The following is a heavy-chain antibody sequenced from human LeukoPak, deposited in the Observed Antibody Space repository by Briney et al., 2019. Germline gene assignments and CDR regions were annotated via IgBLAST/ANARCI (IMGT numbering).Heavy chain of an antibody. CDR3: ARVSPSVVYYFDY. CDR2: IYSGGST. V-gene: IGHV3-53*01. J-gene: IGHJ4*02. D-gene: IGHD2-15*01. CDR1: GFTVSSNY. Sequence: GGSLRLSCAASGFTVSSNYMSWVRQAPGQGLEWVSVIYSGGSTYYADSVKGRFTISRDNSKNTLYLQMNSLRAEDTAVYYCARVSPSVVYYFDYWGQGTLVTVSS.